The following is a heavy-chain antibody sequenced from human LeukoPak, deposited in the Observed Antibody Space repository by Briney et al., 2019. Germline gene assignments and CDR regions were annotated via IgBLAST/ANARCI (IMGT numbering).Heavy chain of an antibody. J-gene: IGHJ3*02. CDR3: ARAPSVIDAFDI. CDR1: GGSISSGGYY. V-gene: IGHV4-31*03. CDR2: IYYTGST. D-gene: IGHD2-21*01. Sequence: PSETLSLTCTVSGGSISSGGYYWSWIRQHPGKGLEWIAYIYYTGSTYYNPSLKRRLTISVDTSKNHFSLRLSSMTAADTAVYYCARAPSVIDAFDIWGQGTMVTVSS.